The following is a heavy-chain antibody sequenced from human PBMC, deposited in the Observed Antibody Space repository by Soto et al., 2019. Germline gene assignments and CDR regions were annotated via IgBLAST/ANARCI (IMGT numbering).Heavy chain of an antibody. J-gene: IGHJ1*01. Sequence: QVQLVQSGAEVKKPGSSVTVSCKASGGTFSSYTISWVRQAPGQGLESMGRSIPILGMATYAQTFQRRVTITADNSTSTAYMELSSLRSEDTAVYYCARVGGDSVHFEYVPHWGKGTLVTVSP. CDR2: SIPILGMA. CDR3: ARVGGDSVHFEYVPH. D-gene: IGHD2-21*02. V-gene: IGHV1-69*02. CDR1: GGTFSSYT.